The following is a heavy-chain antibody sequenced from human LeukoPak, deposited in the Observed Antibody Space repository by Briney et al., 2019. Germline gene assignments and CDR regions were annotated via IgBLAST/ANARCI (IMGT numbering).Heavy chain of an antibody. J-gene: IGHJ4*02. CDR1: GFIFSDHY. Sequence: PGGSLRLSCAASGFIFSDHYMDWVRQAPGKGLEWVGRTRNKANSYTTEYAASVKGRFTISRDDSKNSLYQQMNSLKTEDTAVYYCRGPLWWGQGTLVTVSS. D-gene: IGHD3-10*01. CDR3: RGPLW. CDR2: TRNKANSYTT. V-gene: IGHV3-72*01.